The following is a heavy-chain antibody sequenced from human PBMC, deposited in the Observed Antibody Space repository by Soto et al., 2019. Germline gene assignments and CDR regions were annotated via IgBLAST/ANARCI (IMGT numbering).Heavy chain of an antibody. CDR1: GRSISPYY. D-gene: IGHD6-19*01. J-gene: IGHJ4*02. Sequence: SGTLSLTCTVSGRSISPYYWNWIRQSRGKVLEWIAPLDYSGTTNYNPSLKTRITTSVDPSKKQFSLKMSSVTAADTAVYYCARDSFPPYSSASKGFDYWGQGILVTVSA. CDR2: LDYSGTT. V-gene: IGHV4-59*01. CDR3: ARDSFPPYSSASKGFDY.